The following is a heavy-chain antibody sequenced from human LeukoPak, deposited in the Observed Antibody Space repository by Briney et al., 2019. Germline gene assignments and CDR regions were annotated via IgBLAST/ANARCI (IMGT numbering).Heavy chain of an antibody. Sequence: GASVKVSCKASGYTFTSYYMHWVRQAPGQGLEWMGIINPSGGSTSYAQKFQGRVTMTRDMSTSTVYMELSSLRSEDTAVYYCARDRTDYYDSSGYHDYWGQGTLVTVSS. CDR3: ARDRTDYYDSSGYHDY. V-gene: IGHV1-46*01. D-gene: IGHD3-22*01. J-gene: IGHJ4*02. CDR2: INPSGGST. CDR1: GYTFTSYY.